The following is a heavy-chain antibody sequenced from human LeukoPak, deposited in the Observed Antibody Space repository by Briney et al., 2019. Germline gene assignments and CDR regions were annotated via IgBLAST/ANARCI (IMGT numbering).Heavy chain of an antibody. D-gene: IGHD2-2*01. Sequence: SETLSLTCTVSGGSISSYYWSWIRHPPGEGPEWIGYIYYSGSTNYNPSLKSRVTISVDTSKNQFSLKLSSVTAADTAVYYCARSRSYQLLTFDYWGQGTLVTVSS. CDR3: ARSRSYQLLTFDY. CDR2: IYYSGST. V-gene: IGHV4-59*01. J-gene: IGHJ4*02. CDR1: GGSISSYY.